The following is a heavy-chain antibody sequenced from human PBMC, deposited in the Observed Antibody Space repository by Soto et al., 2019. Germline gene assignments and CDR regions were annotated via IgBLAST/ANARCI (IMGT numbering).Heavy chain of an antibody. CDR2: INAGNGNT. D-gene: IGHD3-16*01. V-gene: IGHV1-3*01. CDR1: GYPFTSYG. CDR3: AEDRGSIGTGWLAP. J-gene: IGHJ5*02. Sequence: ASVKVSCKASGYPFTSYGSHWVRQTPGQRLEWMGWINAGNGNTKYSQKFQGRVTITRDTSASTAYMELSSLRSEDTAVYYCAEDRGSIGTGWLAPWGKGTRVTAPS.